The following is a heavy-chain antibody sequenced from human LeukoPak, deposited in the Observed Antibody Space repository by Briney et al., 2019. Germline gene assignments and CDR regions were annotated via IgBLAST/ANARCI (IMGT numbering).Heavy chain of an antibody. CDR3: AAGAGWLIDW. J-gene: IGHJ4*02. CDR2: IEKDGSEI. D-gene: IGHD6-19*01. CDR1: GFTFSNYW. V-gene: IGHV3-7*01. Sequence: PGGSLRLSCAASGFTFSNYWMNWVRQAPGKGMEWVAIIEKDGSEILYVDSVKGRFTISRVNAKNSLYLQMNSLRAEDTAVYYCAAGAGWLIDWWGQGTLVTVSS.